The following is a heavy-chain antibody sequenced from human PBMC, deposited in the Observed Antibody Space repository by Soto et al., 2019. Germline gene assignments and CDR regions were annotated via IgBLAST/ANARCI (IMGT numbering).Heavy chain of an antibody. Sequence: PGGSLRLSCAPSGFTLDGYAMHWGRQAPGKGLEWVSGNRRNSGSIGYADSVKGRFTISRDNARNSLYLQVHCLRAEATSLYYSTKDMVLRDFDWLPHDALDIWGQGTMVTV. J-gene: IGHJ3*02. D-gene: IGHD3-9*01. CDR2: NRRNSGSI. V-gene: IGHV3-9*01. CDR3: TKDMVLRDFDWLPHDALDI. CDR1: GFTLDGYA.